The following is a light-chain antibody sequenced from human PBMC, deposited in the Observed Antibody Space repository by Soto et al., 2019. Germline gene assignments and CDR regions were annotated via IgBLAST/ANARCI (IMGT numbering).Light chain of an antibody. CDR1: QSINTK. CDR2: DAS. Sequence: EIVMTQSPATLSVSPGEGATFSCRASQSINTKIAWYQLKPGQAPRLLIDDASIRATGIPARFSGSGSGTEFSLTINSLQSEDFGVYFCQQYDQWWTFGQGTKVDIK. V-gene: IGKV3-15*01. J-gene: IGKJ1*01. CDR3: QQYDQWWT.